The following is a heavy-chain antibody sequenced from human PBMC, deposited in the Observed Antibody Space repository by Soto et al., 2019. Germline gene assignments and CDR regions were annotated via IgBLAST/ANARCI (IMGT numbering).Heavy chain of an antibody. V-gene: IGHV3-23*01. CDR1: GFTFSSYA. CDR3: AKPSRYCSGGSCYSPEYYGMDV. D-gene: IGHD2-15*01. Sequence: WGSLRFSCAASGFTFSSYAVSWCRQAPGKGLEWVSAISGSGGSTYYADSVKGRFTISRDNSKNTLYLQMNSLRAEDTAVYYCAKPSRYCSGGSCYSPEYYGMDVWGQGTTVTVSS. CDR2: ISGSGGST. J-gene: IGHJ6*02.